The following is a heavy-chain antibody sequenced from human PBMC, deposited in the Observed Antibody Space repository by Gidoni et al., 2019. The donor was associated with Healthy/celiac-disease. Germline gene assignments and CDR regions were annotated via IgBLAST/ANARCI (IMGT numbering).Heavy chain of an antibody. CDR2: INAGNGNT. CDR3: ARDATMVRGVIMRLG. J-gene: IGHJ4*02. V-gene: IGHV1-3*01. D-gene: IGHD3-10*01. Sequence: WMGWINAGNGNTKYSQKFQGRVTITRDTSASTAYMELSSLRSEDTAVYYCARDATMVRGVIMRLGWGQGTLVTVSS.